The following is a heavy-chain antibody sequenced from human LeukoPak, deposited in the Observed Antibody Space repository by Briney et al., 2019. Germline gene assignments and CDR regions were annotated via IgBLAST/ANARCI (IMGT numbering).Heavy chain of an antibody. D-gene: IGHD3-10*01. J-gene: IGHJ4*02. CDR2: ISSSSSTI. Sequence: PGGSLRLSCAASGFTFSSYSMNWVRQAPGKGLEWVSYISSSSSTIYYADSVKGRFTISRDNAKNSLYLQMNSLRAEDTAVYYCARDGWYYGSGSTFLCYWGQGTLVTVSS. V-gene: IGHV3-48*01. CDR1: GFTFSSYS. CDR3: ARDGWYYGSGSTFLCY.